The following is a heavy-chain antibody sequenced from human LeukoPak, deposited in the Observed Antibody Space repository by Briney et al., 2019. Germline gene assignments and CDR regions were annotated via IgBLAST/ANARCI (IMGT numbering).Heavy chain of an antibody. Sequence: GGSLRLSCAASGFTVSSNYVGWVRQAPGKGLEWVSVIYSGGSTYYADSVKGRFTISRDNSKNTLYLQMNSLRAEDTAVYYCARDQVGATGGAFDYWGQGTLVTVSS. CDR3: ARDQVGATGGAFDY. D-gene: IGHD1-26*01. V-gene: IGHV3-53*01. CDR1: GFTVSSNY. J-gene: IGHJ4*02. CDR2: IYSGGST.